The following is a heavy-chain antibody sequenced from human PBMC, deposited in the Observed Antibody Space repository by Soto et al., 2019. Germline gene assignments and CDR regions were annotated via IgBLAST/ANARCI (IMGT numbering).Heavy chain of an antibody. V-gene: IGHV4-61*01. Sequence: SETLSLTCTVSRGSVSSGSYSWSWIRQTPGKGLEWIGYFYSSGYTKYNPSLKSRVTISGDTSKNQFSLKLTSVTAADTALYYCAISPGGPEGWLEPWGQGNLVTRLL. CDR1: RGSVSSGSYS. J-gene: IGHJ5*02. CDR2: FYSSGYT. D-gene: IGHD3-10*01. CDR3: AISPGGPEGWLEP.